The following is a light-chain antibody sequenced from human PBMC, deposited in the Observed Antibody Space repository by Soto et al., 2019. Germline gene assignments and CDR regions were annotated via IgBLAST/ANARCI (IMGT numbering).Light chain of an antibody. J-gene: IGKJ5*01. Sequence: EIMLTQSPGTLSLSPGERATFSCRASQSVITLYMTWYQQKPGQAPRLLIYGASSRATGIPDRFSGSGSGTDFTLTISRLEPEDFAVYYCQQYNNWPPITFGQGTRLEI. CDR1: QSVITLY. CDR3: QQYNNWPPIT. CDR2: GAS. V-gene: IGKV3-20*01.